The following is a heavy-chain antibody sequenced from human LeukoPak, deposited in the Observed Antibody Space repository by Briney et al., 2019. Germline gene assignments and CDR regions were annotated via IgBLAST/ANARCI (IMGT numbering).Heavy chain of an antibody. CDR3: AKDRAYTYGYSYYFDY. CDR2: IYSSGRT. Sequence: GGSLRLSCAASGFTVSSNYMNWVRQAPGKGLEWISVIYSSGRTYYADAVKGRFTISTDKSKNTLSLQMNSLRPEDTAVYYCAKDRAYTYGYSYYFDYWGQGTLVTVSS. J-gene: IGHJ4*02. D-gene: IGHD5-18*01. CDR1: GFTVSSNY. V-gene: IGHV3-53*01.